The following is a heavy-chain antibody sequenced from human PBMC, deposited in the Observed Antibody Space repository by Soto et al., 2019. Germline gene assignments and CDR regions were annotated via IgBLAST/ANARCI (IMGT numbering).Heavy chain of an antibody. Sequence: PSETLSLTCTVSGGSISSYSWSWIRQPPGKGLEWIGYIYYSGSTNYNPPLKSRVTIPVHTSKNPFSPNLRSVTPSDTPTHYRPRDQEDYDVLTGPTRWFVPWGQGTLVTVCS. D-gene: IGHD3-9*01. CDR1: GGSISSYS. CDR3: PRDQEDYDVLTGPTRWFVP. J-gene: IGHJ5*02. CDR2: IYYSGST. V-gene: IGHV4-59*01.